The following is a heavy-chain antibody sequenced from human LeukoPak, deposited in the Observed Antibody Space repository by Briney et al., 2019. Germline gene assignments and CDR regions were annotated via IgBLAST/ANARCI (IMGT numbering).Heavy chain of an antibody. CDR3: AKTPPRGYSYGAFDY. V-gene: IGHV3-30*02. D-gene: IGHD5-18*01. Sequence: GGSLRLSCAASGFTFSSYGMHWVRQAPGKGLERVAFIRYDGSNKYYADSVKGRFTISRDNSKNTLYLQMNSLRAEDTAVYYCAKTPPRGYSYGAFDYWGQGTLVTVSS. CDR2: IRYDGSNK. J-gene: IGHJ4*02. CDR1: GFTFSSYG.